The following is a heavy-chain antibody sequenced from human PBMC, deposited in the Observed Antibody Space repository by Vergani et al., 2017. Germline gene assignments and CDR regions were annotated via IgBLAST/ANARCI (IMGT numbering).Heavy chain of an antibody. D-gene: IGHD3-22*01. Sequence: QVQLVQSGAEVKKPGSSVKVSCKASGGTFSSYAISWVRQAPGQGLEWMGRIIPILGTANYAQKFQGRVKITADESTSTAYMALSSLRSEDTAVYYCARGINYDTSNWFYPWGQGTLVTVSS. V-gene: IGHV1-69*11. CDR2: IIPILGTA. J-gene: IGHJ5*02. CDR3: ARGINYDTSNWFYP. CDR1: GGTFSSYA.